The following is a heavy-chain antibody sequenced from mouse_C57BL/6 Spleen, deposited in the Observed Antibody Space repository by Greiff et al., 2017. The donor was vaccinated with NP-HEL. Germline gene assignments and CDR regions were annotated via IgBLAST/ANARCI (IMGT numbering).Heavy chain of an antibody. Sequence: EVQLVESGPGMVKPSQSLSLTCTVTGYSITSGYDWHWIRHFPGNKLEWMGYISYSGSTNYNPSLKSRISITHDTSKNHFFLKLNSVTTEDTATYYCARGYYGSSFAYWGQGTLVTVSA. CDR2: ISYSGST. J-gene: IGHJ3*01. V-gene: IGHV3-1*01. CDR1: GYSITSGYD. CDR3: ARGYYGSSFAY. D-gene: IGHD1-1*01.